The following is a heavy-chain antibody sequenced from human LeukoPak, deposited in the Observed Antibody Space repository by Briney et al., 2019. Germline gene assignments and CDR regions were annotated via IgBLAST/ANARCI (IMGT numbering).Heavy chain of an antibody. CDR3: ARATAFFDI. V-gene: IGHV4-59*01. CDR2: IYYSGST. J-gene: IGHJ3*02. CDR1: GGSISTYY. Sequence: SETLSLTCTVSGGSISTYYWSWIRQPPGKGLEWIGYIYYSGSTNYNPSLKSRVTISVDTSKNQFSLKLTSVTAADTAAHYCARATAFFDIWGQGTMVTVSS.